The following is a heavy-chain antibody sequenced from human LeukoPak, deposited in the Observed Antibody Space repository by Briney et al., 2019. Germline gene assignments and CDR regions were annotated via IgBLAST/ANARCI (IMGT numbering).Heavy chain of an antibody. D-gene: IGHD4-23*01. CDR3: ARVTTVVTPYPTWHYGMDV. V-gene: IGHV1-69*13. CDR2: IIPIFGTA. CDR1: GGTFSSYA. J-gene: IGHJ6*02. Sequence: SVKVSCKASGGTFSSYAISWVRQAPGQGLEWMGGIIPIFGTANYAQKFQGRVTITADESTSTAYMELSSLRSEATAVYYCARVTTVVTPYPTWHYGMDVWGQGTTVTVSS.